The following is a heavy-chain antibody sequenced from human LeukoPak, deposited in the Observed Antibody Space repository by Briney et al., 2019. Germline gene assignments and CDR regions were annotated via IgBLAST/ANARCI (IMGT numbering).Heavy chain of an antibody. CDR2: ISDSRST. Sequence: SETLSLTCVVSGGSLSTHHWSWIRQSPGRGLEWIGYISDSRSTNYNPSLKSRVTISVDTSKNQFSLMLSSVTAADTAVYYCARGYDSSAYYPFNYWGQGTLVTVSS. CDR3: ARGYDSSAYYPFNY. J-gene: IGHJ4*02. V-gene: IGHV4-59*11. CDR1: GGSLSTHH. D-gene: IGHD3-22*01.